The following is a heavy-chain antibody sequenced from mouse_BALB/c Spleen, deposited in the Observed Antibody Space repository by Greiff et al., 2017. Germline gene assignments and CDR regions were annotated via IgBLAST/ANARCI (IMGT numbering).Heavy chain of an antibody. CDR3: ANAFAY. Sequence: DVKLVESGGDLVKPGGSLKLSCAASGFTFSSYGMSWVRQTPDKRLEWVATISSGGSYTYYPDSVKGRFTISRDNAKNTLYLQMSSLKSEDTAMYYCANAFAYWGQGTLVTVSA. CDR2: ISSGGSYT. CDR1: GFTFSSYG. V-gene: IGHV5-6*02. J-gene: IGHJ3*01.